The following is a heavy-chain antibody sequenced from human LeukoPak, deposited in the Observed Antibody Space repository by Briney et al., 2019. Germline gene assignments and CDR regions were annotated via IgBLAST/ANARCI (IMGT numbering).Heavy chain of an antibody. V-gene: IGHV3-23*01. CDR2: ISGRGDSS. D-gene: IGHD2-15*01. Sequence: GGSLRLSCAASGFTFSIYAMSWVRHPPGKGREWVSDISGRGDSSYYAASVKDRFTLSRDNSTNTPYLQMNSLRAEDTAIYFCAKGYCSGGSCPVNYFDYWGQGTLVTVSS. CDR3: AKGYCSGGSCPVNYFDY. J-gene: IGHJ4*02. CDR1: GFTFSIYA.